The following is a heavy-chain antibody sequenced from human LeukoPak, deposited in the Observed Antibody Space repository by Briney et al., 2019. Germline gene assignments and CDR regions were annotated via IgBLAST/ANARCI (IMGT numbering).Heavy chain of an antibody. J-gene: IGHJ4*02. D-gene: IGHD5-18*01. V-gene: IGHV4-4*07. Sequence: SETLSLTCTVSGGSISSYYWSWIRQPAGKGLEWIGRIYTSGSTNYNPSLKSRVTMSVDTSKNQFSLKLSSVTAADTAVYYCAREMQWIQLWLPFDYWGQGTLVTVSS. CDR3: AREMQWIQLWLPFDY. CDR2: IYTSGST. CDR1: GGSISSYY.